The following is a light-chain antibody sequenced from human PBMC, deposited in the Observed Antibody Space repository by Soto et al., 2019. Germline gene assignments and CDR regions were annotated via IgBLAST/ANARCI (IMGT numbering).Light chain of an antibody. CDR3: ATWDDSLSGVV. CDR1: SSNIGVNY. Sequence: QSVLTQPPSASGTPGQRVTLSCSGSSSNIGVNYVYWYQQLPGTAPKLLIYTNNQRPSGVPDRFSGSKSGTSASLAISGLRSEDEAEYHCATWDDSLSGVVFGGGTKLTVL. CDR2: TNN. J-gene: IGLJ2*01. V-gene: IGLV1-47*01.